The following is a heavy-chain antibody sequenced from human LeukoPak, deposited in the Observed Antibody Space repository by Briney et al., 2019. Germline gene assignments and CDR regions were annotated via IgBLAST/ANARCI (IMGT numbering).Heavy chain of an antibody. CDR2: INHSGST. D-gene: IGHD2-15*01. V-gene: IGHV4-34*01. Sequence: SETLSLTCGVYGGSFSGYYWSWIRQPPGKGLEWIGEINHSGSTNYNPSLESRVTISVDTSKNQFSLKLSSVTAADTAVYYCAKESCSGGSCYIFDYWGQGTLVTVSS. CDR1: GGSFSGYY. J-gene: IGHJ4*02. CDR3: AKESCSGGSCYIFDY.